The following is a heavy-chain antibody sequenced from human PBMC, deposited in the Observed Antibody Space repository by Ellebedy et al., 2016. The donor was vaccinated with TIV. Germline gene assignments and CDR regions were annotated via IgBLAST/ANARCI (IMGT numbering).Heavy chain of an antibody. V-gene: IGHV3-23*01. CDR3: ARDTYRGHNY. J-gene: IGHJ4*02. CDR1: GFTFRDYA. D-gene: IGHD5-12*01. Sequence: PGGSLRLSCAGSGFTFRDYAINWVRQAPGKGLEWVSVIGGLGLGYIHYTDSVEGRFTISRDDSRSTVYLQMNSLRAEDTAVYYCARDTYRGHNYWGQGTLVTVSS. CDR2: IGGLGLGY.